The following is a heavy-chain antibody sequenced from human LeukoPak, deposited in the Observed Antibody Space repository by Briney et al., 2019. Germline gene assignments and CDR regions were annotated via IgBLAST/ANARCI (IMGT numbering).Heavy chain of an antibody. Sequence: GGSLRLSCAASGFTFSSYSMNWVRQAPGKGLEWVSSISSSSSYIYYADSVRGRFTISRDDSKNTLYLQMNSLRAEDTAVYYCAKDFRRAAAGDFHWFDPWGQGTLVTVSS. CDR1: GFTFSSYS. V-gene: IGHV3-21*01. D-gene: IGHD6-13*01. CDR2: ISSSSSYI. J-gene: IGHJ5*02. CDR3: AKDFRRAAAGDFHWFDP.